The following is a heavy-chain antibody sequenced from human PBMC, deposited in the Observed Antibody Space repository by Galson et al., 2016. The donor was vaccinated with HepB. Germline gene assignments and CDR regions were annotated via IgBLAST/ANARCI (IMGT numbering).Heavy chain of an antibody. CDR2: VHLEDGET. D-gene: IGHD1-26*01. CDR3: ATVSRSGTSSDY. CDR1: GYTFTGYY. J-gene: IGHJ4*02. V-gene: IGHV1-69-2*01. Sequence: VKVSCKVSGYTFTGYYIHWVQQAPGKGLEWMGLVHLEDGETIYAQKFQGGVTITADTSRDTAYMELSSLRSEDTAVYYCATVSRSGTSSDYRGQGTLVTVSS.